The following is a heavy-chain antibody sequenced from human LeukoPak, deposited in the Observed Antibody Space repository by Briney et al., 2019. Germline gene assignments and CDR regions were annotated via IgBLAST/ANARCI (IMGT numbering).Heavy chain of an antibody. V-gene: IGHV3-48*01. Sequence: GGSLRLSCAASGFTFSSYAMSWVRQAPGKGLEWVSYISSSGSTIYYADSVKGRFTISRDNSKNTLYLQMNSLRAEDTAVYYCARDSYFDWLFGHFDYWGQGTLVTVSS. J-gene: IGHJ4*02. CDR1: GFTFSSYA. CDR3: ARDSYFDWLFGHFDY. CDR2: ISSSGSTI. D-gene: IGHD3-9*01.